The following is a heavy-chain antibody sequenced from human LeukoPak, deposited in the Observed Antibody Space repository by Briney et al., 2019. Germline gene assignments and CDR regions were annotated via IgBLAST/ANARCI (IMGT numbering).Heavy chain of an antibody. D-gene: IGHD2-2*01. Sequence: PSETLSLTCTVSGGSISSYYWGWIRLPPGKGLEWIGHINYSGSTNYNPSLKSRVTISLDTSKNQFSLKLNSVTAADTAVYYCAREGAAPMYYYYMDVWGKGTTVTVSS. J-gene: IGHJ6*03. CDR1: GGSISSYY. V-gene: IGHV4-59*01. CDR2: INYSGST. CDR3: AREGAAPMYYYYMDV.